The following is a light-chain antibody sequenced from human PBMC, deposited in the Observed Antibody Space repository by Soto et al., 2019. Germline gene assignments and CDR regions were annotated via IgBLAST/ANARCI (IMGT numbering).Light chain of an antibody. CDR1: QDIRYY. CDR2: DAS. J-gene: IGKJ1*01. V-gene: IGKV1-39*01. Sequence: DIQMTQSPSSLSASVGDRVTITCQASQDIRYYLNWFQQKPGKAPKVLIYDASRLETGVPSRFSGSGSGTDFTLTISSLQPEDFATYYCQQSYSTLGTFGQGTKVDIK. CDR3: QQSYSTLGT.